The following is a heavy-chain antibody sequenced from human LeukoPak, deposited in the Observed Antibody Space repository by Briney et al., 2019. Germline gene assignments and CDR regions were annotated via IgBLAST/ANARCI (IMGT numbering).Heavy chain of an antibody. CDR1: GFTFSSYA. V-gene: IGHV3-23*01. J-gene: IGHJ4*02. Sequence: GGSLRLSCAASGFTFSSYAMNWVRQAPGKGLEWVSAISGSGGSTYYADSVKGRFTISRDNSKNTLYLQMTSLRAEDTAVYYCAKGVTVTDNIDYWGQGTLVTVSS. CDR2: ISGSGGST. D-gene: IGHD4-17*01. CDR3: AKGVTVTDNIDY.